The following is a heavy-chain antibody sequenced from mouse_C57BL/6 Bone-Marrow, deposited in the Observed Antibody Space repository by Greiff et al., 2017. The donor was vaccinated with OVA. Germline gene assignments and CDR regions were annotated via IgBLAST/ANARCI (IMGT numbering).Heavy chain of an antibody. CDR3: AIEFCYGSSYLCDY. D-gene: IGHD1-1*01. Sequence: QVHVKQPGAELVKPGASVKMSCKASGYTFTSYWITWVNQRPGQGLEWIGDIYPGSGSANYNEKFKSKATLAVDTSSSTPYMQQSDLTSEDSAVYDCAIEFCYGSSYLCDYWGQGTTLTVSS. V-gene: IGHV1-55*01. CDR2: IYPGSGSA. CDR1: GYTFTSYW. J-gene: IGHJ2*01.